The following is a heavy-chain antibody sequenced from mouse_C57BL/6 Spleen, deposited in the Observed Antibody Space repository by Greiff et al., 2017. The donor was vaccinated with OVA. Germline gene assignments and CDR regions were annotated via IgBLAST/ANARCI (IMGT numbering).Heavy chain of an antibody. J-gene: IGHJ4*01. D-gene: IGHD2-1*01. CDR3: TFYCNPLYYAMDY. V-gene: IGHV1-15*01. CDR2: IDPETGGT. Sequence: QVQLKQSGAELVRPGASVTLSCKASGYTFTDYEMHWVKQTPVHGLEWIGAIDPETGGTAYNQKFKGKAILTADKSSSTAYMELRSLTSEDSAVYYCTFYCNPLYYAMDYWGQGTSVTVAS. CDR1: GYTFTDYE.